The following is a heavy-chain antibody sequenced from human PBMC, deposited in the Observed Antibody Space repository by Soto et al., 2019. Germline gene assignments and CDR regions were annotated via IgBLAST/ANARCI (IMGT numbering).Heavy chain of an antibody. CDR1: GFTFRTYS. J-gene: IGHJ4*02. V-gene: IGHV3-7*01. D-gene: IGHD2-2*01. CDR3: AREGGGYCSSTTCPGI. CDR2: INQDGREK. Sequence: EVQLVESGGGLVQPGGSLKLSCAASGFTFRTYSMSWVRQAPGKGLEWVANINQDGREKNYVDSVKGRFTISRDNAKNSLSLQMSSLRAEDTSVYYCAREGGGYCSSTTCPGIWGQGTLVTVSS.